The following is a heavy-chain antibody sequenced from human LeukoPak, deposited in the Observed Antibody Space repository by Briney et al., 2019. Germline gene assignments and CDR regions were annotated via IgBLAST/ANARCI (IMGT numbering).Heavy chain of an antibody. V-gene: IGHV3-7*01. J-gene: IGHJ6*02. Sequence: QPGGSLRLSCAASGFTFSSYGMHWVRQAPGKGLEWVANIKQDGSEKYYVDSVKGRFTISRDNAQNSLYLQMNSLRAEDTAVYYCVRRMDVWGQGTTVTVSS. CDR2: IKQDGSEK. CDR1: GFTFSSYG. CDR3: VRRMDV.